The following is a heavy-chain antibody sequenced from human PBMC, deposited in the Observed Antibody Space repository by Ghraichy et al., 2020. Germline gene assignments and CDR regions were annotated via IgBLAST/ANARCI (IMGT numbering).Heavy chain of an antibody. D-gene: IGHD6-13*01. CDR2: IWYDGSNK. CDR3: ARERGQQLVLDY. J-gene: IGHJ4*02. CDR1: GFTFSSYG. V-gene: IGHV3-33*01. Sequence: LNISCAASGFTFSSYGMHWVRQAPGKGLEWVAVIWYDGSNKYYADSVKGRFTISRDNSKNTLYLQMNSLRAEDTAVYYCARERGQQLVLDYWGQGTLVTVSS.